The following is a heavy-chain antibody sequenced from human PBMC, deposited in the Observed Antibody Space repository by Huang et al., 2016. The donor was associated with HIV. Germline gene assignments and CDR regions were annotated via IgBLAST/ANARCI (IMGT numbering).Heavy chain of an antibody. CDR1: GGAFRGSS. D-gene: IGHD3-10*01. J-gene: IGHJ4*02. CDR2: INHNGKI. V-gene: IGHV4-34*02. Sequence: QVQLKQWGAGLLKPSETLSLTCAVYGGAFRGSSWTWIRQFPEKGLEWIGDINHNGKIIDNPSLVARVTISTDTSKNHFSLHLTSVTAADTALYYCARGFNYYASDNLGVYYFDSWGLGTLVTVSP. CDR3: ARGFNYYASDNLGVYYFDS.